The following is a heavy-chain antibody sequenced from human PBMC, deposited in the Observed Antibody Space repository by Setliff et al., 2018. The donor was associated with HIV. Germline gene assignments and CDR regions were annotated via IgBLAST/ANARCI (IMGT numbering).Heavy chain of an antibody. J-gene: IGHJ4*02. D-gene: IGHD3-9*01. CDR3: LRGYDVLIGSPDS. CDR2: ITWSSDSI. V-gene: IGHV3-9*01. Sequence: SLKISCAASGFNFKDFAMHWVRQPPGKGLEWVSGITWSSDSIAYADSVRGRFTTSRDNAKNSLYLQMSSLKPEDTAFYYCLRGYDVLIGSPDSWGQGTLVTAPQ. CDR1: GFNFKDFA.